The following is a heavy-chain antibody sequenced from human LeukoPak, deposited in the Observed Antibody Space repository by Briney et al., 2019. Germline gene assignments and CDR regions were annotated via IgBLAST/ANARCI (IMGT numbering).Heavy chain of an antibody. Sequence: GGSLRLSCAASGFTFSSYAMSWVRQAPGKGLEWVSAISGSGGSTYYADPVKGRFTISRDNSKNTLYLQMNSLRAEDTAVYYCAKSRGYYDSSGYGRWGQGTLVTASS. J-gene: IGHJ4*02. D-gene: IGHD3-22*01. CDR2: ISGSGGST. CDR1: GFTFSSYA. CDR3: AKSRGYYDSSGYGR. V-gene: IGHV3-23*01.